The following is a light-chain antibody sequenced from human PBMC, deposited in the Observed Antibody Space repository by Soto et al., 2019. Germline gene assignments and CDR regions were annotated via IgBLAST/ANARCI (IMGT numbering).Light chain of an antibody. J-gene: IGKJ1*01. CDR2: GAS. CDR3: QQYGSSPRT. Sequence: EIVLTQSPGTLSLSPGERATLSCRASQSVSSSYLAWYQLKPGQAPRLLIYGASSRATGIRDRFSGSGSGTDFTLTISRLDPEDFAVYFCQQYGSSPRTFGQGTKVEIK. V-gene: IGKV3-20*01. CDR1: QSVSSSY.